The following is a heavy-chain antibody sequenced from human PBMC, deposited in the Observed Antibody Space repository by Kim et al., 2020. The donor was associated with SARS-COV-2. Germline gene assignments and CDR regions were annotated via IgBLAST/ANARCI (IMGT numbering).Heavy chain of an antibody. CDR3: ARDPEGSQFYYYYGMDV. CDR1: GFTFSSYS. Sequence: GGSLRLSCAASGFTFSSYSMNWVRQAPGKGLEWVSSISSSSSYIYYADSVKGRFTISRDNAKNSLYLQMNSLRAEDTAVYYCARDPEGSQFYYYYGMDVWGQGTTVTVSS. D-gene: IGHD1-26*01. J-gene: IGHJ6*02. V-gene: IGHV3-21*01. CDR2: ISSSSSYI.